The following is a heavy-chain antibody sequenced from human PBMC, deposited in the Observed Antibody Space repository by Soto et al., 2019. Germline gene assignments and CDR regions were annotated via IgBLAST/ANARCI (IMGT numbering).Heavy chain of an antibody. CDR1: GYPFTSYA. Sequence: QVQLVQSGAEEKKPGASVKVSCKASGYPFTSYAMHWVRQAPGQRLEWMGWLNDGNGNTKYSQKFQGRVTITRDTSASTAYMELSSLRAEDTAVYYCARSPTFGGFDIWGQGTMVTVSS. CDR3: ARSPTFGGFDI. D-gene: IGHD3-16*01. V-gene: IGHV1-3*05. J-gene: IGHJ3*02. CDR2: LNDGNGNT.